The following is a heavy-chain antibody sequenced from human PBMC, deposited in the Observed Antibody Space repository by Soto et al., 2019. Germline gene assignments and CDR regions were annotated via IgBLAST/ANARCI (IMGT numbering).Heavy chain of an antibody. Sequence: SEPLSLTCRVSGGSVSSDSWTWIRQRSGKRLDWLGYVFYTGGTQYNPSLQTRVTVSIDKSKMQYTLKWRCLAAADAAVYYCARRSRSAIGWYCFDYGGPLTTVIVSS. J-gene: IGHJ4*02. CDR2: VFYTGGT. D-gene: IGHD6-19*01. CDR1: GGSVSSDS. V-gene: IGHV4-59*02. CDR3: ARRSRSAIGWYCFDY.